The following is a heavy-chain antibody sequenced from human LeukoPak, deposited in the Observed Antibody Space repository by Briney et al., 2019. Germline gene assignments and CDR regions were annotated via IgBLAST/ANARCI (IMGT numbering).Heavy chain of an antibody. CDR2: IYTSGIT. CDR1: GDSISSYY. V-gene: IGHV4-4*07. D-gene: IGHD6-19*01. Sequence: SETLSLTCTVSGDSISSYYWNWVRQPAGKGLEWIGRIYTSGITNYNPSLKSRVTMSVDTSKNQFSPKLSSVTAADTAVYYCARDWSSGWSGDAFDIWGQGTMVTVSS. CDR3: ARDWSSGWSGDAFDI. J-gene: IGHJ3*02.